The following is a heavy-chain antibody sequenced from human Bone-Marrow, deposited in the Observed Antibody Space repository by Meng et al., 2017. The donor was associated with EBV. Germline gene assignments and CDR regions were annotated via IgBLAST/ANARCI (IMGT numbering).Heavy chain of an antibody. V-gene: IGHV4-4*02. J-gene: IGHJ4*02. D-gene: IGHD3-22*01. CDR1: GDSIGSSHW. CDR3: ARDYYGYNYFDY. Sequence: VQLQGSGPGLVKPSGTLSLTCDVSGDSIGSSHWWSWVRQPPGKGLEWIGKIYHSGSTSYNPSLRSRVTISVDKSKSQFSLKLTSVTAADTAVYYCARDYYGYNYFDYWGQGTLVTVSS. CDR2: IYHSGST.